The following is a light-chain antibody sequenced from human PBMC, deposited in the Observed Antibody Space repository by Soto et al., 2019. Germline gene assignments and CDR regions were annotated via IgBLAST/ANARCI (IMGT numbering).Light chain of an antibody. V-gene: IGKV3-20*01. J-gene: IGKJ1*01. CDR2: GAS. Sequence: TLSVSPGERATLSCRASQSVSSNLAWYQQKPGQAPRLLIYGASSRATGIPDRFSGSGSGTDFTLTISRLEPEDFAVYYCQQYGSSPVTFGQGTKVDIK. CDR3: QQYGSSPVT. CDR1: QSVSSN.